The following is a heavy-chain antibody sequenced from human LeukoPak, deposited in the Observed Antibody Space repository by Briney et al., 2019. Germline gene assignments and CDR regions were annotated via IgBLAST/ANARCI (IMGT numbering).Heavy chain of an antibody. CDR1: GGSISSYY. D-gene: IGHD3-10*01. V-gene: IGHV4-34*01. Sequence: SETLSLTCTVSGGSISSYYWSWIRQPPGKGLEWIGEINHSGSTNYNASLTSRVTISADTSQNQFSLKLSSVTAADTAVYYCARVYVTVVRGSWFDPWGQGTLVTVSS. CDR2: INHSGST. CDR3: ARVYVTVVRGSWFDP. J-gene: IGHJ5*02.